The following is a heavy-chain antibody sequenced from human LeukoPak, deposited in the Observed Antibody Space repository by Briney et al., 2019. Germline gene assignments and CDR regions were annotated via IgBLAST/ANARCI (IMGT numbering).Heavy chain of an antibody. CDR1: GYTLTELS. V-gene: IGHV1-24*01. D-gene: IGHD3-10*01. J-gene: IGHJ4*02. CDR2: FDPEDGET. Sequence: ASVKVSCKVSGYTLTELSMHWVRQAPGKGLEWMGGFDPEDGETIYAQKFQGRVTMTEDTSTDTAYMKLSSLRSEDTAVYYCARDRGVTMVRGVIDSFDYWGQGTLVTVSS. CDR3: ARDRGVTMVRGVIDSFDY.